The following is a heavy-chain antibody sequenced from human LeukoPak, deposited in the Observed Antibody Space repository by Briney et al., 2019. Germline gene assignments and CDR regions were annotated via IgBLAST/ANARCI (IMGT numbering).Heavy chain of an antibody. J-gene: IGHJ4*02. Sequence: SETLSLTCTASGGSISSYYWSWIRQPAGKGLEWIGRIYTSGSTNYNPSLKSRVTMSVDTSKNQFSLKLSSVTAADTAVYYCAREAKLWFGELLFDYWGQGTLVTVSS. D-gene: IGHD3-10*01. V-gene: IGHV4-4*07. CDR2: IYTSGST. CDR1: GGSISSYY. CDR3: AREAKLWFGELLFDY.